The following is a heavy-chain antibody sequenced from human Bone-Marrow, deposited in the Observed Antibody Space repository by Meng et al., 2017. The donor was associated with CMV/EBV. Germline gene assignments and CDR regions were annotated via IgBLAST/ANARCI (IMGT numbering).Heavy chain of an antibody. CDR3: ARDWRRSNAGYSDY. J-gene: IGHJ4*02. D-gene: IGHD3-9*01. V-gene: IGHV1-18*01. CDR1: GYTFTNFA. CDR2: ISAYNGNT. Sequence: ASVKVSCKASGYTFTNFAFNWVRQAPGQGLEWMGWISAYNGNTNYAQNLQGRVTMTTDTSTSTAYMELRSLRSDDTAVYHCARDWRRSNAGYSDYWGQGTLVTVSS.